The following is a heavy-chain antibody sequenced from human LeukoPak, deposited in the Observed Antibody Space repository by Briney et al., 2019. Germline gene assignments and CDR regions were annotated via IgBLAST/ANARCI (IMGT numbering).Heavy chain of an antibody. CDR2: IWYDGSNK. J-gene: IGHJ4*02. CDR3: ARDPLWDSSGYFDY. D-gene: IGHD3-22*01. Sequence: GGSLRLSCAASGFTFSSYGMHWVRQAPGKGLEWVAVIWYDGSNKCYADSVKGRFTISRDNSKNTLYLQMNSLRAEDTAVYYCARDPLWDSSGYFDYWGQGTLVTVSS. V-gene: IGHV3-33*01. CDR1: GFTFSSYG.